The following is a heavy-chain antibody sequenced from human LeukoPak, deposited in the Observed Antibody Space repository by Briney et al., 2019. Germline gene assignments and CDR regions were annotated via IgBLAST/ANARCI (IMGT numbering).Heavy chain of an antibody. CDR2: INHSGST. Sequence: SETLSLTCAVYGGSFSGYYWSWIRQPPGKGLEWIGEINHSGSTNYNPSLKSRVTISVDTSKNRFSLKLSSVTAADTAVYYCARGFVVVPASYYYMDVWGKGTTVTVSS. V-gene: IGHV4-34*01. CDR1: GGSFSGYY. J-gene: IGHJ6*03. D-gene: IGHD2-2*01. CDR3: ARGFVVVPASYYYMDV.